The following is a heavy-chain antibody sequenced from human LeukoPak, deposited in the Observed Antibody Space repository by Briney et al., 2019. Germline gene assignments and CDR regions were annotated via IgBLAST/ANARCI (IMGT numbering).Heavy chain of an antibody. CDR1: GFTFSDYY. J-gene: IGHJ6*02. CDR3: ARDQAITMVRGDLYGMDV. Sequence: GGSLRLSCAASGFTFSDYYMSWIRQAPGKGLEWVSYISSSGSTIYYADSVKGRFTISRDNAKNSLYLQMNSPRAEDTAVYYCARDQAITMVRGDLYGMDVWGQGTTVTVSS. D-gene: IGHD3-10*01. CDR2: ISSSGSTI. V-gene: IGHV3-11*01.